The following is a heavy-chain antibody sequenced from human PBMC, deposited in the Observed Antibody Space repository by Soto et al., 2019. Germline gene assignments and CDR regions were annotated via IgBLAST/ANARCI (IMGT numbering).Heavy chain of an antibody. J-gene: IGHJ4*02. D-gene: IGHD5-18*01. Sequence: PSETLSLTCTVSGGSVSSGSWFWSWMRQPPGQGREWIGYIYYSGSTNYNPSLKSRVTISVDTSKNQFSLKPSSVPAADTAVYYSARDTGNSYGFGYYFDYWGQGTLVTVSS. CDR1: GGSVSSGSWF. V-gene: IGHV4-61*01. CDR3: ARDTGNSYGFGYYFDY. CDR2: IYYSGST.